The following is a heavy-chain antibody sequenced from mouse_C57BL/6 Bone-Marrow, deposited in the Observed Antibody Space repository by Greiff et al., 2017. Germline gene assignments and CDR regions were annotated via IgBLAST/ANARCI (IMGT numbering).Heavy chain of an antibody. Sequence: EVMLVESGGGLVQPGGSLTLSCAASGFTFRDYGMAWVRQAPRKGPEWVAFISNLAYSIYYADTVTGRFTISRENAKNTLYLEMSSLRSENPAMYYCARDDYEGYWYFDVWGTGTTVTVSS. CDR1: GFTFRDYG. CDR2: ISNLAYSI. J-gene: IGHJ1*03. V-gene: IGHV5-15*04. D-gene: IGHD2-4*01. CDR3: ARDDYEGYWYFDV.